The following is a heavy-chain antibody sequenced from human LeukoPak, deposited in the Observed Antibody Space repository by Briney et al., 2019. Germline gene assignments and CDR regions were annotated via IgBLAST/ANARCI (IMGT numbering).Heavy chain of an antibody. Sequence: GASVKVSCKFSGYTLTELSMHWVRQAPGKGLEWMGGFDPEDGETIYAQKFQGRVTVTEDTSTGTAYMELSGLRSEDTAVYYCARGFPWAPIDYWGQGTLVTVSS. V-gene: IGHV1-24*01. D-gene: IGHD1-26*01. CDR1: GYTLTELS. J-gene: IGHJ4*02. CDR2: FDPEDGET. CDR3: ARGFPWAPIDY.